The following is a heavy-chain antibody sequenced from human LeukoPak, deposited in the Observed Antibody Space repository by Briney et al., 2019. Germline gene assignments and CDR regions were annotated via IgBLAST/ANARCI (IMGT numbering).Heavy chain of an antibody. CDR1: GDTVTELS. D-gene: IGHD3-3*01. J-gene: IGHJ4*02. CDR2: FDPEDGDT. V-gene: IGHV1-24*01. Sequence: ASVKVSCKVSGDTVTELSIHWVRQAPGKGLEWMGGFDPEDGDTIYAQKFQGRVTMTEDTSTGTAYMELSSLRSEDTAVYYCATGLEWLLYGFFDHWGQGTLVTVSS. CDR3: ATGLEWLLYGFFDH.